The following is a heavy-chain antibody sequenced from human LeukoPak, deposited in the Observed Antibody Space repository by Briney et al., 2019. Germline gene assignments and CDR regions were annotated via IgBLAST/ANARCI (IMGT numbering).Heavy chain of an antibody. Sequence: SQTLSLTCTVSGGSISSSSYYWGWIRQPPGKGLEWIGSIYYSGSTYYNPSLKSRVTISVDTSKNQFSPKLSSVTAADTAVYYCARGYCSGGSCYLIDYWGQGTLVTVSS. D-gene: IGHD2-15*01. J-gene: IGHJ4*02. CDR3: ARGYCSGGSCYLIDY. CDR2: IYYSGST. CDR1: GGSISSSSYY. V-gene: IGHV4-39*07.